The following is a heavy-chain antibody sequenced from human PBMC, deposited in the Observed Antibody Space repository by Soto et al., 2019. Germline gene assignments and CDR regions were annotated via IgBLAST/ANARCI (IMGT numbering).Heavy chain of an antibody. Sequence: SETLSLTCTVAGGSLSSGVYYWSWIRQHPGKGLEWIGYIYYSGSTYYNPSLKSRVTISVDTSKNQFSLKLSSVTAADTAVYYCARFYHSSSWTMNDYWGQGTLVTVSS. CDR2: IYYSGST. CDR1: GGSLSSGVYY. V-gene: IGHV4-31*03. CDR3: ARFYHSSSWTMNDY. D-gene: IGHD6-13*01. J-gene: IGHJ4*02.